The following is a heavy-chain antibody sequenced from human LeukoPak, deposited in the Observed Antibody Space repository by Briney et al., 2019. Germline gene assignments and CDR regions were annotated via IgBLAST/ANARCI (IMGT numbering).Heavy chain of an antibody. V-gene: IGHV1-69*13. D-gene: IGHD1-20*01. J-gene: IGHJ6*02. CDR3: ASRSRYNWNYNYYYGMDV. CDR2: IIPIFGTA. Sequence: ASVKVSCKASGGTFSSYAISWVRQAPGQGLEWMGGIIPIFGTANYAQKFQGRVTITADDSTSTAYMELSSLRSEDTAVHYCASRSRYNWNYNYYYGMDVWGQGTTVTVSS. CDR1: GGTFSSYA.